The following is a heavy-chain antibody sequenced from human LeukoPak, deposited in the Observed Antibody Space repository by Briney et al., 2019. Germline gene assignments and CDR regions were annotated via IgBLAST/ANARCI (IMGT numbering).Heavy chain of an antibody. CDR1: GGSISSYY. J-gene: IGHJ4*02. CDR2: IYYSGST. D-gene: IGHD6-19*01. CDR3: ARDPSGWQTHFDY. Sequence: PSETLSLTCTVSGGSISSYYWSWIRQPPGKGLGWIGYIYYSGSTNYNPSLKSRVTISVDTSKNQFSLKLSSVTAADTAVYYCARDPSGWQTHFDYWGQGTLVTVSS. V-gene: IGHV4-59*01.